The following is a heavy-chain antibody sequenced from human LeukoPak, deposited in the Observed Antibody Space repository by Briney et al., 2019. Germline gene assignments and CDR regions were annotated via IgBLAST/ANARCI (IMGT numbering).Heavy chain of an antibody. Sequence: GGSLRLSCAASGFTFSDHYMSWVRQAPGKGLEWVANINQDGSEQYYVDSVEGRFTISRDNAKNSLSLQMKSLRGEDTAVYYCVRALGSSSADYWGQGTLVTVSS. CDR1: GFTFSDHY. D-gene: IGHD6-6*01. J-gene: IGHJ4*02. V-gene: IGHV3-7*01. CDR3: VRALGSSSADY. CDR2: INQDGSEQ.